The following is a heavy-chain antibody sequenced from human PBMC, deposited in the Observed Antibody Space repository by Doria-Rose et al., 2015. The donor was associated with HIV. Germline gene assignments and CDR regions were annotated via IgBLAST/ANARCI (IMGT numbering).Heavy chain of an antibody. V-gene: IGHV4-39*07. J-gene: IGHJ3*02. Sequence: QVQESGPGLVKSSETLSLTCTVPSGSLSSSRYYWGWIRQPPGKGLEWIGSIYYSPSTFYNPSLKSRITISRDTSKNQFSLRLSSVTAADTAIYFCARGPAYGGNSRRDVFDTWGRGTLVTVSS. D-gene: IGHD4-17*01. CDR1: SGSLSSSRYY. CDR2: IYYSPST. CDR3: ARGPAYGGNSRRDVFDT.